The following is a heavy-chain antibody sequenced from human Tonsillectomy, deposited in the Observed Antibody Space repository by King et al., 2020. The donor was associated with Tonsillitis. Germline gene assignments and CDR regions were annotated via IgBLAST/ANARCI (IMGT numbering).Heavy chain of an antibody. J-gene: IGHJ6*02. CDR3: ASDKVASYGMDV. CDR2: ISISSSYI. V-gene: IGHV3-21*01. D-gene: IGHD2-15*01. Sequence: VQLVESGGGLVKPGGSLRLSCAASGFTFSSYSMNWVRQAPGKGLEWVSSISISSSYIYYADSVRGRFTISRDNAKNSLYLQMNSLRAEDTAVYYCASDKVASYGMDVWGQGTTVTVSS. CDR1: GFTFSSYS.